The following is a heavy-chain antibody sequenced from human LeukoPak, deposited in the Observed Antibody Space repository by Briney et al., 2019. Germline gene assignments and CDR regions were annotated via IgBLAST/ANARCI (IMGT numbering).Heavy chain of an antibody. CDR3: ARRGFAGLDP. CDR1: GGTFSSYA. V-gene: IGHV1-69*13. D-gene: IGHD3-10*01. Sequence: SVKVSCKASGGTFSSYAISWVRQAPGQGLEWLGGIIPIFGTANYAQKFQGRVTITADESTSTAYMELSSLRSEDTAVYYCARRGFAGLDPWGQGTLVTVSS. J-gene: IGHJ5*02. CDR2: IIPIFGTA.